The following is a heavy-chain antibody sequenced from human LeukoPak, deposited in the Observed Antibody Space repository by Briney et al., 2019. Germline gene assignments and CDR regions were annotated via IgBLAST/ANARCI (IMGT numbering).Heavy chain of an antibody. CDR1: GFTVSNNY. D-gene: IGHD5-24*01. Sequence: GGSLRLSCAASGFTVSNNYMSWVRQAPGKGLEWVSVIYSGGSTYYADSVKGRFTISRDSSKNTLYLQMNSLRAEDTAVYYCARVWGGGYNYFDYWGQGTLVTVSS. V-gene: IGHV3-53*01. CDR3: ARVWGGGYNYFDY. J-gene: IGHJ4*02. CDR2: IYSGGST.